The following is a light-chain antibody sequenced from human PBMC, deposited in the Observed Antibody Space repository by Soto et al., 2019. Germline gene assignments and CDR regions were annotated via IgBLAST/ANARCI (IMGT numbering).Light chain of an antibody. V-gene: IGKV3-20*01. CDR1: QSVSSSY. CDR2: GAS. Sequence: EIVLTQSPGTLSLSPGERATLSCRASQSVSSSYLDWYQQKPGQAPRLLIYGASSRATGIPDRFSGSGSGTDFTLTISRLEPEDFEVYYCQQYGSSLRTFGQGTKVDIK. J-gene: IGKJ1*01. CDR3: QQYGSSLRT.